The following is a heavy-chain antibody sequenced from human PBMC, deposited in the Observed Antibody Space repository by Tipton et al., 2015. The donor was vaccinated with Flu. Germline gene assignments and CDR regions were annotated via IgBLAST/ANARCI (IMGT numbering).Heavy chain of an antibody. CDR3: AKGNFYGSGTYYRPFDY. Sequence: CAVSGFTFSEYAMSWVRQAPGKGLEWVSAISPSGDGPYYADSARDRFTISRDDSKNTIYLQMNSLRPEDTAVYFCAKGNFYGSGTYYRPFDYWGQGTRVTVSP. J-gene: IGHJ4*02. V-gene: IGHV3-23*01. D-gene: IGHD3-10*01. CDR2: ISPSGDGP. CDR1: GFTFSEYA.